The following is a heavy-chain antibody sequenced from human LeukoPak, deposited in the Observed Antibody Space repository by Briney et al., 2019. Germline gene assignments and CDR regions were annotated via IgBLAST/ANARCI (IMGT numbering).Heavy chain of an antibody. CDR1: GYTFTGYY. CDR3: ARDPGSNWFDP. V-gene: IGHV1-2*02. Sequence: ASVKVSCKASGYTFTGYYIHWVRQAPGQGLEWMGWINPNSGGTNYAQKFQGRVTMTRDTSISTAYMGLSSLISDDTAVYYCARDPGSNWFDPWGQGTLVTVSS. J-gene: IGHJ5*02. CDR2: INPNSGGT. D-gene: IGHD3-10*01.